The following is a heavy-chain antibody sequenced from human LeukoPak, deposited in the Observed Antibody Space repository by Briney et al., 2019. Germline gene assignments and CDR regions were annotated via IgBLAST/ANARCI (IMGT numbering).Heavy chain of an antibody. CDR3: ASRVGTGMVNYFDY. CDR2: IYPGDADI. CDR1: GYSFTRYW. J-gene: IGHJ4*02. D-gene: IGHD1-26*01. Sequence: GESLKISCKGSGYSFTRYWIGWVRQMSGKGLEWMGIIYPGDADIRYSPSFQGQVTISADKSISTAYLQWSSLKASDTAMYYCASRVGTGMVNYFDYWGQGTLVTVSS. V-gene: IGHV5-51*01.